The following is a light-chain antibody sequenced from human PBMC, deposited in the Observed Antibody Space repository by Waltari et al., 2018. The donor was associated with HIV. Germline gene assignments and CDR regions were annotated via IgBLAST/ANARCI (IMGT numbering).Light chain of an antibody. J-gene: IGLJ2*01. CDR1: SLRSYY. CDR3: NSWDSSVNPLQVI. Sequence: SSELTQDPSVSVALGQTVKITCQGDSLRSYYASWYQQKPGQAPVLVIYARNNRPSGIPDRFSGSSSGDTASLTITGAQAEDEAAYYCNSWDSSVNPLQVIFGGGTKVTVL. CDR2: ARN. V-gene: IGLV3-19*01.